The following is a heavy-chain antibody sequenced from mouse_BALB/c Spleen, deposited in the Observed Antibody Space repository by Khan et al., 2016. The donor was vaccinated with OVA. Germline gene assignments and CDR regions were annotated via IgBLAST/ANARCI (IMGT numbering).Heavy chain of an antibody. CDR1: GFNLKDTY. J-gene: IGHJ2*01. Sequence: VQLQASGADLAKLGSSVKLSSTAPGFNLKDTYTPGVKQRPDQGLHWIGRIDPATVNTKYGPTFQGKATITADTSSSTAYLQLSSLASEDAGVYYCARINAWGEGTTLTVSS. CDR3: ARINA. CDR2: IDPATVNT. V-gene: IGHV14-3*02.